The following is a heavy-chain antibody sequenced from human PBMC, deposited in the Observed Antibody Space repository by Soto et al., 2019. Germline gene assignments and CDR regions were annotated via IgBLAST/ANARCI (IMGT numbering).Heavy chain of an antibody. V-gene: IGHV4-59*01. J-gene: IGHJ4*02. Sequence: SSETLSLTCTVSGGSISTDYWSWIRQPPGKGLQWIGYIYYSGSTKYNPSLKRRVTISLATSKNQFSLKLNSVTAADTALYYCAREWKYFDYWGQGILVTVSS. D-gene: IGHD1-1*01. CDR1: GGSISTDY. CDR3: AREWKYFDY. CDR2: IYYSGST.